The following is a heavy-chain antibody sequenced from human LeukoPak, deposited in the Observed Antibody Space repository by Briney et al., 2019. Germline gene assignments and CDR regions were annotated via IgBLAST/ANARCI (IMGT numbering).Heavy chain of an antibody. CDR2: IFYSGST. J-gene: IGHJ6*03. Sequence: SETLSLTCTVSGGSINNRNSYWGWIRQPPGKGMEWIGSIFYSGSTYYNASLKSRVTISVDTSKNQFSLKLSSVTAADTAVYYCARLVPESIGAYYYMDVWGKGTTVTISS. CDR3: ARLVPESIGAYYYMDV. D-gene: IGHD2-2*01. CDR1: GGSINNRNSY. V-gene: IGHV4-39*01.